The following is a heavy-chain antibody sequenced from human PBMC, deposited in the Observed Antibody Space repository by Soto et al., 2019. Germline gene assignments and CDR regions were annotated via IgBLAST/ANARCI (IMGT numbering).Heavy chain of an antibody. CDR3: ARGVVVAATGDGPSR. D-gene: IGHD2-15*01. V-gene: IGHV3-23*01. J-gene: IGHJ4*02. Sequence: EVQLLESGGGLVQPGGSLRLSCAASGFTFSSYAMSWVRQAPGKGLEWVSAISGSGGSTYYAASVKGRFTISRYNSKNPLYLQMTSVRAEDTALYYCARGVVVAATGDGPSRWGQGTLVTVSS. CDR1: GFTFSSYA. CDR2: ISGSGGST.